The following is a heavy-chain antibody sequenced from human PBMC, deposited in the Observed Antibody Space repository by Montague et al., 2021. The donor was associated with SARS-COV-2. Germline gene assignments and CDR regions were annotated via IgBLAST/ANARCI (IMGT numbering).Heavy chain of an antibody. Sequence: SETLSLTCTVSGVSISSCKSGWHRPHPQSGQELVWCICFDMSTNYNSSLKLRVTISVYTSKNQFSLKLSSVTAADTAVYYCERERITIFGLVNWPVYFDYGGQGTLVTVSS. CDR2: ICFDMST. CDR3: ERERITIFGLVNWPVYFDY. J-gene: IGHJ4*02. V-gene: IGHV4-59*01. CDR1: GVSISSCK. D-gene: IGHD3-3*01.